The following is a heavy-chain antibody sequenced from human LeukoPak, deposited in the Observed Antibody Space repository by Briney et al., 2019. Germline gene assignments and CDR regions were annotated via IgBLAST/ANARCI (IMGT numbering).Heavy chain of an antibody. D-gene: IGHD3-3*01. J-gene: IGHJ6*03. V-gene: IGHV4-59*11. CDR3: AKTHYDFWSGYYIGYYYYMDV. CDR1: GGSISSHY. CDR2: IYYSGSA. Sequence: SETLSLTCTVSGGSISSHYRSWIRQPPGQGLEGIGYIYYSGSANYNPSLKSRVTISVDTSKNQFSLKLSSVTAADTAVYYCAKTHYDFWSGYYIGYYYYMDVWGKGTTVTVSS.